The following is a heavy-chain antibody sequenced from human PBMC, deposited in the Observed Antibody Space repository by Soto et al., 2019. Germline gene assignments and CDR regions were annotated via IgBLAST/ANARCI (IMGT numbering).Heavy chain of an antibody. J-gene: IGHJ6*02. CDR3: ARGRAIPGIAAAGTWWGYYYYGMDV. V-gene: IGHV4-4*07. CDR2: IYTSGST. CDR1: VGSVSSYY. Sequence: SETLSLTGTVSVGSVSSYYWSWIRQPAGKGLEWIGRIYTSGSTNYNPSLKSRVTMSVDTSKNQFSLKLSSVTAADTAVYYCARGRAIPGIAAAGTWWGYYYYGMDVWGQGTTVTVSS. D-gene: IGHD6-13*01.